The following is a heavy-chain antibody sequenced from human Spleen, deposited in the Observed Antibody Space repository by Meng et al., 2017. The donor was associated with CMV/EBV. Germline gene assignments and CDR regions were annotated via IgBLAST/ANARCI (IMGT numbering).Heavy chain of an antibody. CDR2: ISYHNGNT. CDR1: GYTFSKYG. CDR3: ARDGGYCSTTSCSSGRDGG. D-gene: IGHD2-2*01. Sequence: ASVKVSCKASGYTFSKYGVTWVRQAPGQGLEWMGWISYHNGNTLYAQNLQGRVTMTTDTSTSTAYMELRGLRSEDTAVYYCARDGGYCSTTSCSSGRDGGWGQGTLVTVSS. V-gene: IGHV1-18*04. J-gene: IGHJ4*02.